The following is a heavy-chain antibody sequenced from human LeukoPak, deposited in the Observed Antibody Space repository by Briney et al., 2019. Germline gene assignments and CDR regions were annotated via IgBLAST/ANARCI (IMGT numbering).Heavy chain of an antibody. V-gene: IGHV4-39*01. D-gene: IGHD1-26*01. CDR3: ARHQSGIVGAGEIDY. J-gene: IGHJ4*02. CDR2: LYYSGTT. Sequence: SETLSLTCTVSGGSINYGGWIRQPPGKGLEWIGSLYYSGTTHYNPSLKSRVTISVDTSKNQFSLKLSSVTAADTAVYYCARHQSGIVGAGEIDYWGQGTLVTVSS. CDR1: GGSINY.